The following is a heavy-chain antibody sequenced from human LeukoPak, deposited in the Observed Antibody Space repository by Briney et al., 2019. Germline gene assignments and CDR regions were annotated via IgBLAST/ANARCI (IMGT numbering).Heavy chain of an antibody. CDR2: ISGSGGST. CDR3: AKDQNYYGSGSFDY. CDR1: GFTFSSYA. J-gene: IGHJ4*02. D-gene: IGHD3-10*01. V-gene: IGHV3-23*01. Sequence: GGSLTLSCAASGFTFSSYAMSWVRQAPGKGLEWVSAISGSGGSTYYADSVKGRFTISRDNSKNTLYLQMNSLRADDTAVYYCAKDQNYYGSGSFDYWGQGTLVTVSS.